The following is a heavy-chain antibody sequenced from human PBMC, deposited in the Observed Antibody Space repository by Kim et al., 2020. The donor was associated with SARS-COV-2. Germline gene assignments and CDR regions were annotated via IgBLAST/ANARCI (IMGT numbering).Heavy chain of an antibody. D-gene: IGHD1-7*01. V-gene: IGHV3-11*01. Sequence: GGSLRLSCAASGFTFSDYYMSWIRQAPGKGLEWVSYISSSGSTIYYADSVKGRFTISRDNAKNSLYLQMNSLRAEDTAVYYCARDRVLELPDYFDYWGQGTLVTVSS. CDR3: ARDRVLELPDYFDY. CDR1: GFTFSDYY. J-gene: IGHJ4*02. CDR2: ISSSGSTI.